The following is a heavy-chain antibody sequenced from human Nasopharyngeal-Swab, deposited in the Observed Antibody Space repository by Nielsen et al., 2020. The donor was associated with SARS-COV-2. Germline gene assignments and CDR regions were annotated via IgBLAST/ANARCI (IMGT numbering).Heavy chain of an antibody. Sequence: GEALKISWAASGFTFSDYYMSWIRQAPGKGLEYISYISGSGGTKYYGDSMKGRFTISRDNAKNSLYLQMNSLRAEDTAVYYCARDRANWDFDYWGQGTLVTVSS. CDR1: GFTFSDYY. V-gene: IGHV3-11*04. CDR2: ISGSGGTK. CDR3: ARDRANWDFDY. J-gene: IGHJ4*02. D-gene: IGHD7-27*01.